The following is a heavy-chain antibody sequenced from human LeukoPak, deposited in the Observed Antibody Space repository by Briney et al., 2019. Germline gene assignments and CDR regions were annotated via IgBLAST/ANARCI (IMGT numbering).Heavy chain of an antibody. CDR3: ARPASPNHSSGYTNSFDY. CDR1: GYTFTSYY. D-gene: IGHD3-22*01. Sequence: ASVKVSCKASGYTFTSYYMHWVRQAPGQGLEWMGIINPSGGSTSYAQKFQGRVTITADKSTSTAYMELSSLRSEDTAVYYCARPASPNHSSGYTNSFDYWGQGTLVTVSS. CDR2: INPSGGST. J-gene: IGHJ4*02. V-gene: IGHV1-46*01.